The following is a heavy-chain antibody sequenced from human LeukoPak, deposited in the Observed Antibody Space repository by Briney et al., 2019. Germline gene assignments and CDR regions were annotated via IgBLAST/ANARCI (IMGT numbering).Heavy chain of an antibody. CDR3: ARAGWIITSGIDY. D-gene: IGHD3-10*01. Sequence: SETLSLTCAVSGYSISRGYYWALIRQPPGKGLEWIGTVYHTRSTYYNPSLDSRVTISVDTSKNEFPLNLKSVTAADTAVYYCARAGWIITSGIDYWGQGALVTVSS. CDR2: VYHTRST. CDR1: GYSISRGYY. V-gene: IGHV4-38-2*01. J-gene: IGHJ4*02.